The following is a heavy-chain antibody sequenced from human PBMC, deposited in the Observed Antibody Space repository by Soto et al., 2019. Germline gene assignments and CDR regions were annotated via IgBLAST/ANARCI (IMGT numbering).Heavy chain of an antibody. J-gene: IGHJ6*02. CDR2: ISYDGSNK. V-gene: IGHV3-30-3*01. D-gene: IGHD1-26*01. CDR1: GFTFSSYA. Sequence: PGGSLRLSCAASGFTFSSYAMHWVRQAPGKGLEWVAVISYDGSNKYYADSVKGRFTISRDNSKNTLYLQMNSLRAEDTAVYYCAREEVSGAYSGSYRLYYYGMDVWGQGTTVTVSS. CDR3: AREEVSGAYSGSYRLYYYGMDV.